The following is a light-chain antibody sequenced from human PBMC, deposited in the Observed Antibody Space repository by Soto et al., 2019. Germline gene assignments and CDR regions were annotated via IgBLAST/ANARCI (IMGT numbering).Light chain of an antibody. J-gene: IGKJ5*01. CDR2: GAS. CDR1: QSIRINY. V-gene: IGKV3-20*01. Sequence: IVLTQSAGTLSLSPGESATLCCRASQSIRINYVAWYQQKNGQGPRLLIYGASSRATGIPDRFSGSGSGTGFNLTISRLEPEDFAVYYCQQYGSSPNTFGQGTRLEIK. CDR3: QQYGSSPNT.